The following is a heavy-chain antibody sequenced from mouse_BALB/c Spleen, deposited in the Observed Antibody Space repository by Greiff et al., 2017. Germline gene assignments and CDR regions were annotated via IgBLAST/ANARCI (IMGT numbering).Heavy chain of an antibody. D-gene: IGHD3-1*01. CDR2: ISSGSSTI. CDR1: GFTFSSFG. CDR3: ARSQLSGTDYFDY. Sequence: EVQLVESGGGLVQPGGSRKLSCAASGFTFSSFGMHWVRQAPEKGLEWVAYISSGSSTIYYADTVKGRFTISRDNPKNTLFLQMTSLRSEDTAMYYCARSQLSGTDYFDYWGQGTTVTVSA. V-gene: IGHV5-17*02. J-gene: IGHJ2*01.